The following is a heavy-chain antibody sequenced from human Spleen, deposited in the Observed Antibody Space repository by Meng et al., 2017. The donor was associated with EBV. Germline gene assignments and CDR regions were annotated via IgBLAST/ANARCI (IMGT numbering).Heavy chain of an antibody. CDR1: GFTFSNYS. D-gene: IGHD4/OR15-4a*01. CDR3: TRTSLKS. CDR2: ISSSSDYI. V-gene: IGHV3-21*01. J-gene: IGHJ4*02. Sequence: PVVFWCGLVKPRESLRLSCAASGFTFSNYSMNWVRQAPGKGLDWVSSISSSSDYIFYADSVRGRFTISRDNAKNSLYLQMNSLRAEDTAMYYCTRTSLKSWGQGTLVTVSS.